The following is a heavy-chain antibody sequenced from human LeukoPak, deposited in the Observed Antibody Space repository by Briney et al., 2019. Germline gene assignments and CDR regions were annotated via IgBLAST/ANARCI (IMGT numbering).Heavy chain of an antibody. V-gene: IGHV3-23*01. Sequence: GGSLRLSCAASGFTFSSYAMSWVRQAPGKGLEWVSAISGSGGSTYYADSVKGRFTISRDNSKNTLYLQMNSLRAEDTAVYYCAKDGPGPGYDYVWGSCRYPQTFDYWGQGTLVTVSS. CDR3: AKDGPGPGYDYVWGSCRYPQTFDY. J-gene: IGHJ4*02. CDR2: ISGSGGST. D-gene: IGHD3-16*02. CDR1: GFTFSSYA.